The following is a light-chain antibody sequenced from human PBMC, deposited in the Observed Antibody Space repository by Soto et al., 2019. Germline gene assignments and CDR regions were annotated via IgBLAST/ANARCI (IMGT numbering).Light chain of an antibody. CDR2: GAS. Sequence: EIVLTQSPGTLSLSPGDEATLSCKASQAVTSKFLAWYQQKPGQPPKLLIFGASSRATGIADKFSGSGSGTDFTLTISRLEPADFALYYCQHYGAAPITFGQGTRLEIK. CDR3: QHYGAAPIT. CDR1: QAVTSKF. J-gene: IGKJ5*01. V-gene: IGKV3-20*01.